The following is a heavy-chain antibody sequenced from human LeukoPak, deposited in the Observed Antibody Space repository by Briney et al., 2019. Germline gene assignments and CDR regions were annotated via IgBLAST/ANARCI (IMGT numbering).Heavy chain of an antibody. D-gene: IGHD3-10*01. Sequence: ASVKVSCKASGYTFTSYGISWVRQAPGQGLEWMGWISAYNGNTNYAQKLQGRVTMTTDTSTSTAYMELRSLRSDDTAVYYCAREDVLLWFGNYYYGMDVWGQGTTVTVSS. CDR1: GYTFTSYG. CDR2: ISAYNGNT. V-gene: IGHV1-18*01. CDR3: AREDVLLWFGNYYYGMDV. J-gene: IGHJ6*02.